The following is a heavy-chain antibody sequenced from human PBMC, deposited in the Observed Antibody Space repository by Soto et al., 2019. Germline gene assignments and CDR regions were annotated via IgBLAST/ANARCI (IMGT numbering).Heavy chain of an antibody. D-gene: IGHD2-15*01. V-gene: IGHV2-5*02. CDR2: IYWDDDK. CDR1: GFSLSSSEVG. Sequence: QITLKESGPTLVKPTQTLTLTCPFSGFSLSSSEVGVGWIRQPPGKALEWLTVIYWDDDKRYSPSLKNSLNNTNDTSKSQVVLTMTNMDPVDTATYDCTHFREGGTAPLWDYCGQGILVTVSS. CDR3: THFREGGTAPLWDY. J-gene: IGHJ4*02.